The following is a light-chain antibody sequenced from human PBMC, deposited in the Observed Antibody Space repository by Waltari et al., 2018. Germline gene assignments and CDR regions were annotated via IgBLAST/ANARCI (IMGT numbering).Light chain of an antibody. J-gene: IGLJ2*01. Sequence: QSALTQPASVSGSPGQSITISCTGTSSDVGGYNYVSWYKQHPGKAPKVMIYDVSNPPAGVSNRFAGSKSGNTASLTSSGLQAEDEADYYGSSYTSNNTVVFGGGTKLTVL. CDR2: DVS. CDR1: SSDVGGYNY. V-gene: IGLV2-14*03. CDR3: SSYTSNNTVV.